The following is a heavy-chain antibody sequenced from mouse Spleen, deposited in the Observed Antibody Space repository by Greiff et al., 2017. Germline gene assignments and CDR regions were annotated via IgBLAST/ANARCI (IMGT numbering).Heavy chain of an antibody. D-gene: IGHD1-1*01. CDR3: ARWGTVVARGYAMDY. J-gene: IGHJ4*01. CDR2: INPYNDGT. Sequence: EVQLQESGPELVKPGASVKMSCKASGYTFTSYVMHWVKQKPGQGLEWIGYINPYNDGTKYNEKFKGKATLTSDKSSSTAYMELGSLTSEDSAVYYCARWGTVVARGYAMDYWGQGTSVTVSS. V-gene: IGHV1-14*01. CDR1: GYTFTSYV.